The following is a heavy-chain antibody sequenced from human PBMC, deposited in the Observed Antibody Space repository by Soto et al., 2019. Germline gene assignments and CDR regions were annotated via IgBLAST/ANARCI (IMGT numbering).Heavy chain of an antibody. CDR1: DSTVSKGSYY. V-gene: IGHV4-61*01. Sequence: PSENVSLTFTVSDSTVSKGSYYWSWIRQPPGKGMEWIGYIYYSGSTNYNPTLKTRVTISVDTSKNQFSLKLSSVTAADTAVYYCARSAGKFDYWGQGTLVTVSS. CDR2: IYYSGST. D-gene: IGHD3-10*01. J-gene: IGHJ4*02. CDR3: ARSAGKFDY.